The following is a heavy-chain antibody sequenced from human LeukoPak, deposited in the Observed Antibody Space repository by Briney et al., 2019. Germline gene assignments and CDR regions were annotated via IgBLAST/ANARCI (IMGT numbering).Heavy chain of an antibody. J-gene: IGHJ5*02. D-gene: IGHD1-26*01. Sequence: SVKVSCKASGGTFNNYAITWVRQAPGQGLEWMGGIIPVFGTTNYAQKFQGRVTITADKSTSTAYMELSSLRSEDTAVYYCTVGSGSYSPFDPWGQGTLVTVSS. CDR1: GGTFNNYA. CDR3: TVGSGSYSPFDP. V-gene: IGHV1-69*06. CDR2: IIPVFGTT.